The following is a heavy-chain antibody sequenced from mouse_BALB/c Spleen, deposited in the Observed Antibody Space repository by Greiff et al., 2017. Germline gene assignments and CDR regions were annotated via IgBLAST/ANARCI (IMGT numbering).Heavy chain of an antibody. CDR2: ISSGGSYT. CDR3: ASFAMDY. Sequence: EVKVEESGGGLVKPGGSLKLSCAASGFTFSSYAMSWVRQSPEKRLEWVAEISSGGSYTYYPDTVTGRFTISRDNAKNTLYLEMSSLRSEDTAMYYCASFAMDYWGQGTSVTVSS. CDR1: GFTFSSYA. V-gene: IGHV5-9-4*01. J-gene: IGHJ4*01.